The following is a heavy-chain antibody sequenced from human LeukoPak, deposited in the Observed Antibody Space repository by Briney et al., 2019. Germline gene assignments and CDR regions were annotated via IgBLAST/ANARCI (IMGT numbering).Heavy chain of an antibody. CDR3: ARESESSGWYDY. V-gene: IGHV3-43*02. CDR2: ISGDGGST. CDR1: GFMFHDYA. Sequence: QPGGSLGLSCAAPGFMFHDYAIHWVRQAPGKGLEWVSLISGDGGSTFYADSVKGRFTISRDNSKNSLYLQMNSLRSDDTALYYCARESESSGWYDYWGQGTLVTVYS. J-gene: IGHJ4*02. D-gene: IGHD6-19*01.